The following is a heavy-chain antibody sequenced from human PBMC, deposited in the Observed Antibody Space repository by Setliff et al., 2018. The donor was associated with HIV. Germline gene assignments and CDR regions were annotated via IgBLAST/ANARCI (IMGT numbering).Heavy chain of an antibody. CDR1: GGSITSGDYF. V-gene: IGHV4-61*09. Sequence: SETLSLTCTVSGGSITSGDYFWTWIRQPAGKGLEWIGHIYTDGSTNYNPSFRSRVTISVDSSKNQFSLKLSSVTAADTAVYYCARDARWLQFPYFDYWGQGTLVTVSS. J-gene: IGHJ4*01. CDR3: ARDARWLQFPYFDY. D-gene: IGHD5-12*01. CDR2: IYTDGST.